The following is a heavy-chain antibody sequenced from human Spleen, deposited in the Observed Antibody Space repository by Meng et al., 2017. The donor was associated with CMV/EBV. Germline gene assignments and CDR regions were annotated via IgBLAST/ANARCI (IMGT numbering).Heavy chain of an antibody. CDR3: AKDGHRVLRYFDWSLGY. Sequence: GESLKISCAASGFTFSSYAMSWVRQAPGKGLEWVSAISGSGSNTYYADSVKGRFAISRDNSKSTLYLQMNSLRAEDTAVYYCAKDGHRVLRYFDWSLGYWGQGTLVTVSS. J-gene: IGHJ4*02. D-gene: IGHD3-9*01. CDR2: ISGSGSNT. V-gene: IGHV3-23*01. CDR1: GFTFSSYA.